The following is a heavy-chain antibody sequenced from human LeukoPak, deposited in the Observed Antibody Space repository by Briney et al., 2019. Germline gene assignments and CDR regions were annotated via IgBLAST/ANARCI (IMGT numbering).Heavy chain of an antibody. Sequence: PGGSLRLSCVVSGFTFNKYAMSWVRQAPGKGLEWVSGISGSGGSTKYTDSVKGRFTISTDKSKNTLYLQMNSLRGEDTAIYYCVKGGGDYRFVQMVSWGQGTLVTVSS. CDR3: VKGGGDYRFVQMVS. V-gene: IGHV3-23*01. D-gene: IGHD4-17*01. CDR1: GFTFNKYA. J-gene: IGHJ5*02. CDR2: ISGSGGST.